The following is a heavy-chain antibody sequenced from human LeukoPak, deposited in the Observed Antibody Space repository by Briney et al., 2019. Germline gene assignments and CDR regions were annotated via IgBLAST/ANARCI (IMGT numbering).Heavy chain of an antibody. D-gene: IGHD2-15*01. J-gene: IGHJ5*02. V-gene: IGHV4-39*01. Sequence: SETLSLTCTVSGGSISSSSYYWGWIRQPPGKGLEWIGSIYYSGSTYYNPSLKSRVTISVDTSKNQFSLKLSSVTAADTAVYYCARRYCSGGSCYSDNWFDPWGQGTLVTVSS. CDR2: IYYSGST. CDR1: GGSISSSSYY. CDR3: ARRYCSGGSCYSDNWFDP.